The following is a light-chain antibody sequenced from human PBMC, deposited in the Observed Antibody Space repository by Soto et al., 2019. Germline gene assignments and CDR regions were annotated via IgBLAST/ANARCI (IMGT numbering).Light chain of an antibody. V-gene: IGLV2-14*01. J-gene: IGLJ1*01. CDR2: EVF. CDR1: SSDVGGYND. Sequence: QSALTQPRSVSGSPGQSVNISCTGTSSDVGGYNDVSWYQQHPGKAPKLLIYEVFNRPSGVSNRFSGSKSGNTASMTISGLQAEDVAEYHCASYTTGNAPFGFGSGIEVTVL. CDR3: ASYTTGNAPFG.